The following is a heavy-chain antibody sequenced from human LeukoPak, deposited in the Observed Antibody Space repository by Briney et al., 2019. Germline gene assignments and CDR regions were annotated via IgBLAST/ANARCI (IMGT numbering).Heavy chain of an antibody. J-gene: IGHJ4*02. Sequence: PGGSLRLSCSASGFTFSSYAMHRVRQAPGKGLEYVSGLSSNGGYTYYADSVKDRFIISRDNSKNTLYLQMSSLRAEDTAVYYCVKTYGMGSFSNWGQGTLVTVSS. CDR3: VKTYGMGSFSN. CDR1: GFTFSSYA. CDR2: LSSNGGYT. V-gene: IGHV3-64D*06. D-gene: IGHD3-10*01.